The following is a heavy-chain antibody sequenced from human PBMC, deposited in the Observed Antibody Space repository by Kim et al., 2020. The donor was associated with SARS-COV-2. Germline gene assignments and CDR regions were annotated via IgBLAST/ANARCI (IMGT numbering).Heavy chain of an antibody. D-gene: IGHD1-20*01. CDR3: AREGYNWNMDY. Sequence: TNHAPKLQGGVTMNTDTSTSTAYMELRSLRSDDTAGYYCAREGYNWNMDYWGQGTLVTVSS. CDR2: T. J-gene: IGHJ4*02. V-gene: IGHV1-18*01.